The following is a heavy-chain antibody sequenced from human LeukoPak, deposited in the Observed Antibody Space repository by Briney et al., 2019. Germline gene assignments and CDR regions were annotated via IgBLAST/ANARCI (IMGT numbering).Heavy chain of an antibody. J-gene: IGHJ6*02. CDR2: IYYSGST. V-gene: IGHV4-39*01. D-gene: IGHD4-17*01. CDR3: ARHGPDYGDYPYYYYGMDV. CDR1: GFTLSSYV. Sequence: KPGGSLRLSREASGFTLSSYVMGWVRQPPGKGLEWIGSIYYSGSTYYNPSLKSRVTISVDTSKNQFSLKLSSVTAADTAVYYCARHGPDYGDYPYYYYGMDVWGQGTTVTVSS.